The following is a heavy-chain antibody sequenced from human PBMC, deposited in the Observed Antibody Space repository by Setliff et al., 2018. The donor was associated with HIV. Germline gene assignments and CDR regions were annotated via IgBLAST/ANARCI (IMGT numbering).Heavy chain of an antibody. CDR3: ARDSTPLYYNFWSGYSYGMDV. Sequence: GSMRLSCAASGFTVSSNYMSWVRQAPGKGLEWVSVIYSGGSTYYADSVKGRFTISRDNSKNTLYLQMNSLRAEDTAVYYCARDSTPLYYNFWSGYSYGMDVWGQGTTVTVSS. V-gene: IGHV3-66*01. CDR1: GFTVSSNY. J-gene: IGHJ6*02. CDR2: IYSGGST. D-gene: IGHD3-3*01.